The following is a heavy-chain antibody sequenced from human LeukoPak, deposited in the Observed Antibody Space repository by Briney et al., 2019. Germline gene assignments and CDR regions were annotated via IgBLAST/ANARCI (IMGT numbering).Heavy chain of an antibody. J-gene: IGHJ6*03. CDR2: IYHSGST. Sequence: SETLSLTCTVSGYSISSGYYWGWIRQPPGKGLEWIGSIYHSGSTYYNPSLKSRVTISVDTSKNQFSLKLTSVTAADTAVYYCARAQLVYYYMDVWGKGTTVTVSS. D-gene: IGHD5-24*01. CDR1: GYSISSGYY. CDR3: ARAQLVYYYMDV. V-gene: IGHV4-38-2*02.